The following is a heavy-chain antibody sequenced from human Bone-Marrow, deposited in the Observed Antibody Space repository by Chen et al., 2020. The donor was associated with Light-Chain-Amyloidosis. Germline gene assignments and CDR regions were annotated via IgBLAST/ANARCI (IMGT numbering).Heavy chain of an antibody. Sequence: EVQLEQSGPEVKKPGESLKISCKGSGYTFPNYWIGWVRQMPGKGLEWMGVLYPDDSDARYSPSFAGQVTISADKSITTAYLQWRSLKASDTAMYYCARRRDGYNFDYWGQGTLFTVSS. CDR1: GYTFPNYW. CDR2: LYPDDSDA. J-gene: IGHJ4*02. V-gene: IGHV5-51*01. D-gene: IGHD5-12*01. CDR3: ARRRDGYNFDY.